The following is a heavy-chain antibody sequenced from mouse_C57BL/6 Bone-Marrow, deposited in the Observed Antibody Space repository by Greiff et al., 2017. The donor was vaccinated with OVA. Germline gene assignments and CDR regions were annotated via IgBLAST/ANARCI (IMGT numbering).Heavy chain of an antibody. D-gene: IGHD3-2*02. CDR3: AKHRAQARFAD. Sequence: VQLQQSGPGLVAPSQSLSITCTVSGFSFTSYGVSWVRQPPGKGLEWLGVIWGDGSTNYHSALLSRLSISKDNSKSQVFLKLNSLQTEDTATYYCAKHRAQARFADWGQGTLVTVSA. J-gene: IGHJ3*01. V-gene: IGHV2-3*01. CDR2: IWGDGST. CDR1: GFSFTSYG.